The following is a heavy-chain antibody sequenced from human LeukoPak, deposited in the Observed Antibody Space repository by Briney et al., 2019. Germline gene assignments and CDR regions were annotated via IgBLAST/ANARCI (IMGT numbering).Heavy chain of an antibody. Sequence: SETLPLTCTVSGGSISSYYWSWIRQPAGKGLEWVGRIYTSGSTHYNPSLKSRVTISVDTSKNQFSLKLSSVTAADTAVYYCARFSVAVPAATIYYYYYYMDVWGKGTTVTVSS. CDR1: GGSISSYY. CDR3: ARFSVAVPAATIYYYYYYMDV. CDR2: IYTSGST. D-gene: IGHD2-2*01. V-gene: IGHV4-4*07. J-gene: IGHJ6*03.